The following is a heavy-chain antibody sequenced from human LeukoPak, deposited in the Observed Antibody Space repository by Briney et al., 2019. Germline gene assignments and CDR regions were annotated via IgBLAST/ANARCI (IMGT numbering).Heavy chain of an antibody. Sequence: GESLNISCKGSGYSFTSYWIGWVRQMPGKGLEWMGIIYPGDSDTRYSPSFQGQVTISADKSISTAYLQWSSLKASDTAVYYCARSYDSSGYYFDYWGQGTLVTVSS. V-gene: IGHV5-51*01. J-gene: IGHJ4*02. CDR1: GYSFTSYW. CDR2: IYPGDSDT. CDR3: ARSYDSSGYYFDY. D-gene: IGHD3-22*01.